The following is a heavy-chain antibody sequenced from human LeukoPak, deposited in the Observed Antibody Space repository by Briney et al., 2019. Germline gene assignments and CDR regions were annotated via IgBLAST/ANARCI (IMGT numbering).Heavy chain of an antibody. CDR3: AKDFSWSFEY. Sequence: GGSLRLSCAASGFTFSRNGMHWVRQAPGKGLEWVAYIRNDGSDKYYAGSVEGRFTISRDDSKYTSYLQMNSLRLEDTAVYYCAKDFSWSFEYWGQGTLVTVSS. J-gene: IGHJ4*02. V-gene: IGHV3-30*02. CDR1: GFTFSRNG. CDR2: IRNDGSDK. D-gene: IGHD2-15*01.